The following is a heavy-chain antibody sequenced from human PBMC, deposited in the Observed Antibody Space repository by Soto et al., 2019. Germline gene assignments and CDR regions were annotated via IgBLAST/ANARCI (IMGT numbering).Heavy chain of an antibody. J-gene: IGHJ4*02. CDR3: AKDHRRHSSGYYYSRAAY. CDR1: GFTFSSYG. D-gene: IGHD3-22*01. V-gene: IGHV3-30*18. Sequence: GGSLRLSCAASGFTFSSYGMHWVRQAPGKGLEWVAVISYDGSNKYYADSVKGRFTISRDNSKNTLYLQMNSLRAEDTAVYYCAKDHRRHSSGYYYSRAAYWGQGTLVTVSS. CDR2: ISYDGSNK.